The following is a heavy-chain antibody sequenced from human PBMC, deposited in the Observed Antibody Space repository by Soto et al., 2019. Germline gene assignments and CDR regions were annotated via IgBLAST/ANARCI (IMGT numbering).Heavy chain of an antibody. Sequence: QVQLQQWGAGLLKPSETLSLTCAVYGGSFSGYYWSWIRQPPGKGLEWIGEINHSGSTNYNPYLKGRVTISVHTSKNQFSLKLSSVTAADTAVYYCARVFVPPVLRYFAWLPPHYYYYGMDVWGQGTTVTVSS. CDR1: GGSFSGYY. V-gene: IGHV4-34*01. CDR2: INHSGST. CDR3: ARVFVPPVLRYFAWLPPHYYYYGMDV. D-gene: IGHD3-9*01. J-gene: IGHJ6*02.